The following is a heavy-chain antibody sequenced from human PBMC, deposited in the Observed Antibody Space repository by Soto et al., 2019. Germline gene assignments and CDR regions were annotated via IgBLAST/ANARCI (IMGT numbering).Heavy chain of an antibody. J-gene: IGHJ4*02. D-gene: IGHD3-3*01. CDR1: GYTFTTYT. V-gene: IGHV1-3*04. CDR2: LNTGNGHI. CDR3: ATPPPYYDFWSGLWF. Sequence: GASVKVSCKTSGYTFTTYTMHWVRQAPGQRPEWMGWLNTGNGHIEYSQKFQGRVTFSRDTSASTAYMELSSLRSEDTAVYYCATPPPYYDFWSGLWFWGQGTLVTVSS.